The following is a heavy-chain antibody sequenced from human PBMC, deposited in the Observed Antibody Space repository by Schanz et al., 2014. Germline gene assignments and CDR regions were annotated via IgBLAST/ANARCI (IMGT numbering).Heavy chain of an antibody. CDR3: AKGPYYYYYMDV. CDR2: IWSDGTNE. J-gene: IGHJ6*03. CDR1: GFTFSTSA. Sequence: VQLLESGGGLVQPGGSLRLSCAASGFTFSTSAMSWVRQAPGKGLEWVAVIWSDGTNEYYADSVKGRFTISGDSSKYTVYLQMNSLRADDTAVYYCAKGPYYYYYMDVWGNGTTVTVSS. V-gene: IGHV3-33*08.